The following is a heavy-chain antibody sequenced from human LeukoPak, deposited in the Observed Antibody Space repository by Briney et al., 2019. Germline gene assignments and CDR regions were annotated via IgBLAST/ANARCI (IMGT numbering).Heavy chain of an antibody. Sequence: SVKVSCKASGGTFSSYAISWVRQAPGQGLEWMGGIIPIFGTANYAQKFQGRVTITADESTSTAYMELRSLRSDDTAVYYCARRVAVARRDAFDIWGQGTMVTVSS. J-gene: IGHJ3*02. CDR3: ARRVAVARRDAFDI. D-gene: IGHD6-19*01. CDR2: IIPIFGTA. V-gene: IGHV1-69*13. CDR1: GGTFSSYA.